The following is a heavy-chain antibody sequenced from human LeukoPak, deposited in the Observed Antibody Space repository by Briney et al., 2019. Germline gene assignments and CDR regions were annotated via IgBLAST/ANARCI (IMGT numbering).Heavy chain of an antibody. J-gene: IGHJ4*02. Sequence: SQNLSLTCTVSGASISSGAYFWTWIRQHPGRDLEWIGYIFHSGSDFYNPSLESRVTISVDTTENHFSLKVNSVTAADTAVYYCARYDYGDSRAFDYWGQGILVTVSS. CDR1: GASISSGAYF. D-gene: IGHD4-17*01. CDR2: IFHSGSD. V-gene: IGHV4-31*03. CDR3: ARYDYGDSRAFDY.